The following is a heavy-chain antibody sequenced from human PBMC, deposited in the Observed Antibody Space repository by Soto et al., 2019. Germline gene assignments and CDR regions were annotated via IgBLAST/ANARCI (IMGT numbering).Heavy chain of an antibody. V-gene: IGHV3-74*01. CDR2: ISTDGSRT. D-gene: IGHD3-10*02. CDR3: ARDMLGPRAFDY. J-gene: IGHJ4*02. CDR1: GFTFSSHW. Sequence: EVQLVESGGGIVQPGGSLRLSCSVSGFTFSSHWMHWVRQAPGKGLVWVSRISTDGSRTTYADSVKGRVTISRDNAKNTLYLDMSSLRAEDTAVYYCARDMLGPRAFDYWGQGTVVTVSS.